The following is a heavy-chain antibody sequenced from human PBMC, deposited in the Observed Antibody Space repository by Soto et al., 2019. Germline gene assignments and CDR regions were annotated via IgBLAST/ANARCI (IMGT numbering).Heavy chain of an antibody. J-gene: IGHJ4*02. V-gene: IGHV3-23*01. CDR2: IDGSGGDI. CDR3: AKEVVAAAYVETSPFDL. Sequence: EVQLLGSGGAWLHPGGSLPLSCEPPEFTFRSNALGWFPQAPGTGREWVSVIDGSGGDISLANSVKGRFTISRDNSKSTLFLHMSRLRAEDTGRYYCAKEVVAAAYVETSPFDLWGQGTLVTVSS. CDR1: EFTFRSNA. D-gene: IGHD3-22*01.